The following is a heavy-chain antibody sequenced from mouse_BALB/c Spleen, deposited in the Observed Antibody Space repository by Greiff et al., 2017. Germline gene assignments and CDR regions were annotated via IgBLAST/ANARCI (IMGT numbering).Heavy chain of an antibody. CDR2: IIPNNGGT. J-gene: IGHJ2*01. V-gene: IGHV1-18*01. CDR1: GYTFTDYN. D-gene: IGHD2-14*01. Sequence: VQLQQSGPGLVKPGASVPIPCTASGYTFTDYNMDWVKQSHGESLEWIGGIIPNNGGTIYNQTFKGKATLTVDKSSSTAYMELRSLTSEDTAVYCGARGGVRGPKFDYGGQGTTRTVSS. CDR3: ARGGVRGPKFDY.